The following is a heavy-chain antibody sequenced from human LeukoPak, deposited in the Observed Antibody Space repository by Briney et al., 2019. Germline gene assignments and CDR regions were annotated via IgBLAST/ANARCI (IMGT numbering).Heavy chain of an antibody. V-gene: IGHV3-21*01. D-gene: IGHD3-10*01. CDR1: GFTFSSYS. Sequence: PGGSLRLSCAASGFTFSSYSMNWVRQAPGKGLEWVSSISSSSSYIYYADSVKGRFTISRDNAKNSLYLQMNSLRAEDTAVYYCARAILWFGELLDYYYGMDVWGQGTTVTVSS. CDR3: ARAILWFGELLDYYYGMDV. J-gene: IGHJ6*02. CDR2: ISSSSSYI.